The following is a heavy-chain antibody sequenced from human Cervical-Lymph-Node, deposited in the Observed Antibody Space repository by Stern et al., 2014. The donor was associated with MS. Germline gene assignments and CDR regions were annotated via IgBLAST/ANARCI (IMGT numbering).Heavy chain of an antibody. V-gene: IGHV3-23*04. CDR2: ISGSGGIT. CDR3: AKSTVTSLSDY. Sequence: VQLEESGGGLVQPGGSLRLSCAASGFTFSSYAMSWVRQAPGKGLEWVSAISGSGGITSYADSVKGRFTISRDNSKKTMYLQMNSLRAEDTAVYYCAKSTVTSLSDYWGQGTLVTVSS. D-gene: IGHD4-17*01. CDR1: GFTFSSYA. J-gene: IGHJ4*02.